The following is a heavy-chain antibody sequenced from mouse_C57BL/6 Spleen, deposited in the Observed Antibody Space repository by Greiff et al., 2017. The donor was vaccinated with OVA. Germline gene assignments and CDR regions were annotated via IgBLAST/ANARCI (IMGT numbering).Heavy chain of an antibody. V-gene: IGHV1-26*01. CDR3: ARGGSYDPLYFDY. Sequence: VQLQQSGPELVKPGASVKISCKASGYTFTDYYMNWVKQSHGKSLEWIGDINPNNGGTSYNQKFKGKATLTVDKSSSTAYMELRSLTSEDSAVYYCARGGSYDPLYFDYWGQGTTLTVSS. CDR2: INPNNGGT. CDR1: GYTFTDYY. D-gene: IGHD1-1*02. J-gene: IGHJ2*01.